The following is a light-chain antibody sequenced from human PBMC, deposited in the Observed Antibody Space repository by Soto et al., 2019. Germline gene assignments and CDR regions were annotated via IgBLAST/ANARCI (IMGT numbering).Light chain of an antibody. CDR2: DAS. J-gene: IGKJ1*01. CDR1: QSISSW. V-gene: IGKV1-5*01. CDR3: QQYNSYSWT. Sequence: DIQMTQSPSTLSGSVGDRVTLTCRASQSISSWLAWYQQKPGKAPKLLIYDASSLESGVPSRFSGSGSGTEFTLTISSLQPDDFATYYCQQYNSYSWTFGQGTKVDIK.